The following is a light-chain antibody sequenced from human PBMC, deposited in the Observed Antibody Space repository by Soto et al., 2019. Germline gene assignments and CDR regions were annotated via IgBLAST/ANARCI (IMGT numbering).Light chain of an antibody. CDR3: QQYETFSGT. CDR2: DAS. J-gene: IGKJ1*01. CDR1: QSVSGW. Sequence: DIQISQSPSTVSASVGDTVTVPCRASQSVSGWLAWYQQKPGEAPKLLIYDASALPRGVPSRFSGSGSGTKFTLTIASLQPDDFATYYCQQYETFSGTFGPGTKVDIK. V-gene: IGKV1-5*01.